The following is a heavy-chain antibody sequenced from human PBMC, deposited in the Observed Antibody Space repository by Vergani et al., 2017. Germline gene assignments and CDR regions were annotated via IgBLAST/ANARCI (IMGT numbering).Heavy chain of an antibody. V-gene: IGHV3-30*18. J-gene: IGHJ4*02. CDR1: GFTFSSYG. CDR2: ISYDGSNK. D-gene: IGHD3-16*01. Sequence: VQLVESGGGVVQPGRSLRLSCAASGFTFSSYGMHWVRQAPGKGLEWVAVISYDGSNKYYADSVKGRFTISRDNSKNTLYLQMNSLRAEDTAVYYCAKDWGPGEGGYDYWGQGTLVTVSS. CDR3: AKDWGPGEGGYDY.